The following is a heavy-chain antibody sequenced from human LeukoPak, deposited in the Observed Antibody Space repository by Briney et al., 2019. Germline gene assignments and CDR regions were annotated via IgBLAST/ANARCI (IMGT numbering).Heavy chain of an antibody. CDR3: ASGVVGAPDYYCDGMDV. D-gene: IGHD1-26*01. Sequence: PSQTLSLTCTASGGSISNYYRCWIRHPPGKGLEWIGYIYYSGSTNYNPSFKSRVTITVNTSKNQSSLKLSSVTAADTAVYYCASGVVGAPDYYCDGMDVWGQGTTVTVSS. CDR1: GGSISNYY. J-gene: IGHJ6*02. V-gene: IGHV4-59*01. CDR2: IYYSGST.